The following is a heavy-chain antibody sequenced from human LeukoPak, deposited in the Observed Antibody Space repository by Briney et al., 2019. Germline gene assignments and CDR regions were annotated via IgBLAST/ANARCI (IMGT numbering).Heavy chain of an antibody. CDR2: IIPIFGTA. V-gene: IGHV1-69*05. Sequence: SVKVSCKASGGTFSSYAISWVRQAPGQGLEWMGRIIPIFGTANYAQKFQGRVTITTDESTSTAYMELSSLRSEDTAVYYCARVKFFGTVTTGPEIITVGWFDYWGQGTLVTVSS. CDR1: GGTFSSYA. D-gene: IGHD4-17*01. CDR3: ARVKFFGTVTTGPEIITVGWFDY. J-gene: IGHJ4*02.